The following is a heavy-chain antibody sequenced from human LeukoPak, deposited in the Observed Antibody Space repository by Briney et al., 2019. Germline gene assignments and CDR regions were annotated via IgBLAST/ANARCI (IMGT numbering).Heavy chain of an antibody. CDR1: GFTFSDYY. CDR3: ARGTDYYGSGTYSYFDY. Sequence: PGGSLRLSCAASGFTFSDYYMSWIRQAPGKGLEWVSYISSSSSYTNYADSVKGRFTISRDNSKNTLYLQMNSLRPEDTAVYSCARGTDYYGSGTYSYFDYWGQGTLVTVSS. D-gene: IGHD3-10*01. J-gene: IGHJ4*02. V-gene: IGHV3-11*06. CDR2: ISSSSSYT.